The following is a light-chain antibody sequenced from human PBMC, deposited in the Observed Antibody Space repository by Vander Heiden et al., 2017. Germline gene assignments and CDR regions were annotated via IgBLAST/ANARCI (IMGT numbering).Light chain of an antibody. Sequence: IVMTQSPLSLPVTPGESASISCRSSQSLRHSNGKNYLDWYLQKPGQSPQLLIYLGSDRASGVPDRFSGSGSGTDFTLKISSVEAEDVGVYYCMQALQTPWTFGQGTKVQIK. CDR1: QSLRHSNGKNY. J-gene: IGKJ1*01. CDR3: MQALQTPWT. V-gene: IGKV2-28*01. CDR2: LGS.